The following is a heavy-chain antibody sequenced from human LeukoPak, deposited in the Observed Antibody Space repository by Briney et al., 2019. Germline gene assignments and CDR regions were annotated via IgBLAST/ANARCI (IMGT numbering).Heavy chain of an antibody. CDR1: GNYW. CDR3: VSFYETY. V-gene: IGHV3-74*01. Sequence: GGSLRLSCAASGNYWMHWVRQAPGKGLVWVSHINSDGSWTSYADSVKGRFTISKDNAKNTVYLQMNNLRAEDTAVYYCVSFYETYWGRGALVTVSS. CDR2: INSDGSWT. D-gene: IGHD2-2*01. J-gene: IGHJ4*02.